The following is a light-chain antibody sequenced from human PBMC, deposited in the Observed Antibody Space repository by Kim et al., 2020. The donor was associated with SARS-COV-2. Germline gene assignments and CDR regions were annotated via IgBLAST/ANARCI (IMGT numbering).Light chain of an antibody. J-gene: IGLJ1*01. CDR2: DNT. Sequence: QSVLTQPPSVSGAPGQRVTISCTGSSSNIGAGYDVHWYQQLPGTAPKLLIYDNTNRPSGVPDRFSGSNSGTSASLAITGLQAEDEADYYYQSYDSSLSGFYVFGTGTKVTVL. CDR1: SSNIGAGYD. CDR3: QSYDSSLSGFYV. V-gene: IGLV1-40*01.